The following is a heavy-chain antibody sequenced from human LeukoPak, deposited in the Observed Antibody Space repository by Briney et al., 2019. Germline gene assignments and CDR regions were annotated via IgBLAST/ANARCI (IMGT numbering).Heavy chain of an antibody. D-gene: IGHD3-10*01. J-gene: IGHJ6*02. Sequence: KPSGTLSLTCTVSGGSISSYYWSWIRQPPGKGLEWIGYIYYSGSTNYNPSLKSRVTISVDTSKNQFSLKLSSVTAADTAVYYCASAPLMPPFGDGIRSMDVWGQGTTVTVSS. V-gene: IGHV4-59*08. CDR3: ASAPLMPPFGDGIRSMDV. CDR2: IYYSGST. CDR1: GGSISSYY.